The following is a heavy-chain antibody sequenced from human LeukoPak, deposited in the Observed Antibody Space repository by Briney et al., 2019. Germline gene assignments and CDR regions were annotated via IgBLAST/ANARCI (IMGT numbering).Heavy chain of an antibody. D-gene: IGHD1-26*01. V-gene: IGHV3-7*01. CDR1: GFSFSSYW. J-gene: IGHJ5*02. CDR3: AIRGYSGSLAS. Sequence: GGSLRLSCAASGFSFSSYWMSWVRQAPGKGLEWVANIKQDGSEKYYVDSVKGRFSISRDNAKNSLYLQMNSLRAEDTAVYYCAIRGYSGSLASWGRGTLVTVSS. CDR2: IKQDGSEK.